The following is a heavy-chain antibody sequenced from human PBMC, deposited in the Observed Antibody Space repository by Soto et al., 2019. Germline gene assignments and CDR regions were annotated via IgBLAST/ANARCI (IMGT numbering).Heavy chain of an antibody. J-gene: IGHJ4*02. V-gene: IGHV3-48*03. D-gene: IGHD6-19*01. CDR1: GFTFSTYE. Sequence: EVQVVESGGGLVQPGESLRLSCAASGFTFSTYEMNWDRQAPGKGLEWVAYISSRGTSIFYADSVKGRFSISRDNDNDSVSLLMNNLRVDDTAVYYCARDWGYNTGWYEGALDLWGQGTLVTVSS. CDR3: ARDWGYNTGWYEGALDL. CDR2: ISSRGTSI.